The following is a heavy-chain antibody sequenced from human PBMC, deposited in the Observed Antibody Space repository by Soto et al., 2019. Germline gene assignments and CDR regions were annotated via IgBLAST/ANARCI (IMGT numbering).Heavy chain of an antibody. Sequence: EVQLFDSGGGLVQPGGSLRLSCAASGFIFTNYGLSWVRQAPGKGLDWVATVSGDASNTHYADFVKGRFTISRDNSKSILYLQMESLRVEDTAIYYCARDVRASGEMFDYWGQGTQVTVSS. D-gene: IGHD4-17*01. CDR1: GFIFTNYG. CDR3: ARDVRASGEMFDY. CDR2: VSGDASNT. J-gene: IGHJ4*02. V-gene: IGHV3-23*01.